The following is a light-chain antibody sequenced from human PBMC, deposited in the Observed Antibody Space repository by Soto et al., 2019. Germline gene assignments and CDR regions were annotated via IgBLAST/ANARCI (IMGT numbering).Light chain of an antibody. Sequence: EIVLTQSPGTLSLSPGERATLSCRASQSVTSTYLAWYQQRPGQTPTLLISDTSIRATGIPDRFIGSGSGTNFPFAISRLEAEDFAVYYCQQYGTSPITFGQGTRLEIK. CDR2: DTS. V-gene: IGKV3-20*01. CDR3: QQYGTSPIT. CDR1: QSVTSTY. J-gene: IGKJ5*01.